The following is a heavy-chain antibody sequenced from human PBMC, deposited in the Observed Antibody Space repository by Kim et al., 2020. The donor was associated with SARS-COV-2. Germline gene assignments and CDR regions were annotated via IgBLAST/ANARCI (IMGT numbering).Heavy chain of an antibody. CDR1: GFTFSSYW. D-gene: IGHD1-26*01. Sequence: GGSLRLSCAASGFTFSSYWMHWVRQAPGKGLVWVSRINSDGGTTSYADSVKGRFTISRDNAKSTLYLQMNSLRAEDTAVYYCASRRYTGTYYYFDYWGQGTLDTVS. V-gene: IGHV3-74*01. CDR2: INSDGGTT. CDR3: ASRRYTGTYYYFDY. J-gene: IGHJ4*02.